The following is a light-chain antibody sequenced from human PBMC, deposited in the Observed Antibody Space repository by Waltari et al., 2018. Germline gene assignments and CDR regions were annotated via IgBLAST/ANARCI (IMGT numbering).Light chain of an antibody. J-gene: IGKJ3*01. CDR2: AAS. V-gene: IGKV1-39*01. Sequence: DIQMTQSPSSLSASVGDRVPITCRASQSISSYLNLYQQKPGKAPKLLTYAASSLQSGVPSRFSGSGSGTDFTLTISSLQPEDFATYYCQQSYSTPLTFGPGTKVDIK. CDR3: QQSYSTPLT. CDR1: QSISSY.